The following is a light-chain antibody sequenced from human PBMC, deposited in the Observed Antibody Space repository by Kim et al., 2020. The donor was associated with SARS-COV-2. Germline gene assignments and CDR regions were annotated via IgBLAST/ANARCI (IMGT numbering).Light chain of an antibody. V-gene: IGLV3-1*01. CDR3: RVWDSNTVV. CDR2: DHS. Sequence: WFHQNPGPPPWVGLTDHSKRPPGVPEGFSGSDLGHTATSTISGTQVMDEADYYCRVWDSNTVVFGGGTQLTVL. J-gene: IGLJ2*01.